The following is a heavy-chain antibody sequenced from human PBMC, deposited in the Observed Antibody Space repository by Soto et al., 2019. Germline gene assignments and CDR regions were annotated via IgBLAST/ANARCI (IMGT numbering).Heavy chain of an antibody. CDR1: GGSISSYY. V-gene: IGHV4-59*01. J-gene: IGHJ6*02. D-gene: IGHD3-9*01. CDR3: ARDWSDYDILAGSYYYYCMDV. Sequence: QVQLQESGPGLVKPSETLSLTCTVSGGSISSYYWSWIRQPPGKGLEWIGYIYYSGSTNYNPSLKSRVTISVDTSKSQFAMKLSSETAADTAVYYCARDWSDYDILAGSYYYYCMDVWGQGTTVTVSS. CDR2: IYYSGST.